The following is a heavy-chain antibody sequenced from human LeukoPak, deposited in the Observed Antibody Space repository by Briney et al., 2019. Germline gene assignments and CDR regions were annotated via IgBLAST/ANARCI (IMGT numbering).Heavy chain of an antibody. V-gene: IGHV4-59*01. J-gene: IGHJ2*01. Sequence: SETLSLTCTVSGDSISSYNWSWIRQPPGKGLEWIGYIYYSGSTNYNPSLESRVTISVDTSKSQFSLKLSSVTAADTAVYYCARARRYSGSYLMSWYFDLWGRGTLVTVSS. CDR1: GDSISSYN. CDR2: IYYSGST. D-gene: IGHD1-26*01. CDR3: ARARRYSGSYLMSWYFDL.